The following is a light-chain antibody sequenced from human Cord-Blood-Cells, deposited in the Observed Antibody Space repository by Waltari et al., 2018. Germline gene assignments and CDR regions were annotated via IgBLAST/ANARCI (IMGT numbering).Light chain of an antibody. V-gene: IGKV1-39*01. Sequence: DIQMTQSPSSLSASVGDRVTITCRASQGISSYLNWYQQKPEKAPKLLIYAASSLQSGVPSRFSGSGSGTDFTLTISSLQPEDFATYYCQQSYSTLTFGGGTKVEIK. J-gene: IGKJ4*01. CDR2: AAS. CDR3: QQSYSTLT. CDR1: QGISSY.